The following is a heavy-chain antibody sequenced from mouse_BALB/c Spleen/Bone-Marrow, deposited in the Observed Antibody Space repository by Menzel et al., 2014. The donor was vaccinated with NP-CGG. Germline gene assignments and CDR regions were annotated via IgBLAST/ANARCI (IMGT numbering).Heavy chain of an antibody. Sequence: QVQLQQSGAELVRPGSSVKISCKASGYAFSNYWMNWVKQRPGQGLEWIGQIYPGDGDFNYNGKFMDKATLTADKSSSTAYMQLNSLTSEDSAVYFCARFYYRYDGFAMDFWGQGTSVTVSS. CDR3: ARFYYRYDGFAMDF. V-gene: IGHV1-80*01. D-gene: IGHD2-14*01. CDR1: GYAFSNYW. CDR2: IYPGDGDF. J-gene: IGHJ4*01.